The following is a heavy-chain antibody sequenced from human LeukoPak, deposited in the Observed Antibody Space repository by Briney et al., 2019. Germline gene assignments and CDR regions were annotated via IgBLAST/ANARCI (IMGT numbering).Heavy chain of an antibody. CDR3: AREEWGSAIDY. CDR1: GGSISSGGYY. J-gene: IGHJ4*02. V-gene: IGHV4-30-2*01. D-gene: IGHD2-2*01. Sequence: SETLSLTCTVSGGSISSGGYYWSWIRQPPGKGLEWIGYIYHSGSTYYNPSLKSRVTISVDRSKNQFSLKLSSVTAADTAVYYCAREEWGSAIDYWGQGTLVTVSS. CDR2: IYHSGST.